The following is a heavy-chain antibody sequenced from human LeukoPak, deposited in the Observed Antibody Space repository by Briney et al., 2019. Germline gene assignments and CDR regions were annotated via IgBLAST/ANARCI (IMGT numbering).Heavy chain of an antibody. D-gene: IGHD6-19*01. CDR1: GFTFSSYW. V-gene: IGHV3-7*01. CDR3: ARNRGYSSFDY. J-gene: IGHJ4*02. CDR2: INPDGSEK. Sequence: YPGGSLRLSCAGSGFTFSSYWMSWVRQAPGKGLEWVASINPDGSEKYSVDSVKGRFTISRDNAKNSLYLQMNSLRAEDTAVYYCARNRGYSSFDYWGQGTLVTVSS.